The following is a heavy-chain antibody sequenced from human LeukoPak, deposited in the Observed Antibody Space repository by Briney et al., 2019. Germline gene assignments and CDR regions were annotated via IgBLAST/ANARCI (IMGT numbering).Heavy chain of an antibody. J-gene: IGHJ4*02. CDR2: INSDGSST. Sequence: GGSLRLSCVASGFTFSNYAIHWVRQAPGKGLECVSAINSDGSSTNYADSVKGRFIISRDNSKNTLYLQMGSLRAEDMAIYYCARGAGRRYSGYEFDYWGQGTLVTVSS. V-gene: IGHV3-64*02. CDR3: ARGAGRRYSGYEFDY. CDR1: GFTFSNYA. D-gene: IGHD5-12*01.